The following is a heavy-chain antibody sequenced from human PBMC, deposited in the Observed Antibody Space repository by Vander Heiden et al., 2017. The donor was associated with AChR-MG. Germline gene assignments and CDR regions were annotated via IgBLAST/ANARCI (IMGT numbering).Heavy chain of an antibody. CDR2: MNPNSGNT. J-gene: IGHJ4*02. D-gene: IGHD4-4*01. V-gene: IGHV1-8*01. CDR1: GYTFTSYD. CDR3: ARVGRRGRNSAYYFDY. Sequence: QVQLVQSGAEVKKPGASVKVSCKASGYTFTSYDINWVRQATGQGLEWMGWMNPNSGNTGYAQKFQGRVTMTRNTSISTAYMELSSLRSEDTAVYYCARVGRRGRNSAYYFDYWGQGTLVTVSS.